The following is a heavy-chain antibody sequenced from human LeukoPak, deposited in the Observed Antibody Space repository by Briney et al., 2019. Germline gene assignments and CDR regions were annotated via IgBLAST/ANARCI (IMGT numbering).Heavy chain of an antibody. J-gene: IGHJ6*02. CDR2: ILGDGGRT. CDR3: AKVYSAPVYYYAMDV. V-gene: IGHV3-43*02. D-gene: IGHD2-21*01. CDR1: GFTFDDYA. Sequence: GGSLRLSCAASGFTFDDYAMHWVRQGPGKGLEWVSLILGDGGRTYYGDSVKGRFTISRDNSKNSLYLQMNSLRTEDTALYYCAKVYSAPVYYYAMDVWGQGTTVTVSS.